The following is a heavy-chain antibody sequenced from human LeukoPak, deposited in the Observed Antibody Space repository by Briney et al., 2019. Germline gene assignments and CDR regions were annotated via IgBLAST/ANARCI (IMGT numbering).Heavy chain of an antibody. Sequence: GGSLRLSCAASGFTFSSYSMNWVRQAPGKGLEWVSSISSSSSYIDYADSVKGRFTISRDNAKNSLYLQMNSLGAEDTAVYYCATTSPLDWFDPWGQGTLVTVSS. J-gene: IGHJ5*02. D-gene: IGHD2-8*01. CDR2: ISSSSSYI. V-gene: IGHV3-21*01. CDR1: GFTFSSYS. CDR3: ATTSPLDWFDP.